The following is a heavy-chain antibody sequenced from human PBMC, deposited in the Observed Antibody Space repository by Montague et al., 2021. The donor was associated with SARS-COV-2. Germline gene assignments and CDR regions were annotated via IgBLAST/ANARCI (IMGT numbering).Heavy chain of an antibody. CDR2: ISYDGSNK. J-gene: IGHJ4*02. D-gene: IGHD2-15*01. CDR1: GSIFSSYA. CDR3: ARAGRRCSGGSCYSQGGFDY. Sequence: LRLSWAASGSIFSSYAMHWVRQAPGKGLEWVAVISYDGSNKFYADSVKGRFTISRDNSKNTLYLQMSSLRAEDTAVYYCARAGRRCSGGSCYSQGGFDYWGQGTLVTVSS. V-gene: IGHV3-30-3*01.